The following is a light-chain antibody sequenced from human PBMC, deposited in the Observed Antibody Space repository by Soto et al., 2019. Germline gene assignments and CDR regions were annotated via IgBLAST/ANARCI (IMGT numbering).Light chain of an antibody. J-gene: IGLJ2*01. CDR3: CSYAGSSTLV. Sequence: QSVLTQPASGSGSPGQSITFSCPGTSSVVGSYNLVSWYQQHPGKAPKLMIYEGSKRPSGVSNRFSGSKSGNTASLTISGLQAEDEADYYCCSYAGSSTLVFGGGTKVTVL. CDR2: EGS. CDR1: SSVVGSYNL. V-gene: IGLV2-23*01.